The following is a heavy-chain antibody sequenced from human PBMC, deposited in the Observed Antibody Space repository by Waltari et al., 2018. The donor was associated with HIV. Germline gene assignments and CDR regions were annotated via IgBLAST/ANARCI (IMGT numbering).Heavy chain of an antibody. CDR2: ISSSSSYI. Sequence: EVQLVESGGGLVKPGGSLRLSCAASGFTFSSYSMNWVRQAPGKGLEWVSSISSSSSYIYYADSVKGRFTISRDNAKNSLYLQMNSLRAEDTAVYYCVRVITGTKFSYYYGMDVWGQGTTVTVSS. CDR3: VRVITGTKFSYYYGMDV. CDR1: GFTFSSYS. D-gene: IGHD1-7*01. V-gene: IGHV3-21*01. J-gene: IGHJ6*02.